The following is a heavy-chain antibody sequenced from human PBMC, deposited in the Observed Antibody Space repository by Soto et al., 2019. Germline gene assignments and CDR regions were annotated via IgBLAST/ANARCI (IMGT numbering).Heavy chain of an antibody. CDR2: IKEEGSEK. CDR1: GFTFSSYW. Sequence: GGSLRLSCVASGFTFSSYWMSWVRQAPGKGLEWMANIKEEGSEKYYVDSVKGRFTISRDNAKNSLYLQMNSLRAEDTAVYYCAREAQSQPPPLDYYRDVWGKGTTVTVS. CDR3: AREAQSQPPPLDYYRDV. J-gene: IGHJ6*03. V-gene: IGHV3-7*01. D-gene: IGHD2-2*01.